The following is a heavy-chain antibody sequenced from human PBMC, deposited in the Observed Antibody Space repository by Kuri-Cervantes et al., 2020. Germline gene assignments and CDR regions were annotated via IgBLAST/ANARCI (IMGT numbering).Heavy chain of an antibody. CDR1: GFTFDDYA. CDR2: ISWNSGSI. Sequence: GGSLRLSCAASGFTFDDYAMHWVRQAPGKGLEWVSGISWNSGSIGYADSVKGRFTISRDNAKNSLYLQMNSLRAEDTALYYCAKDTHFDWLLGYYFDYWGQGTLVTDSS. D-gene: IGHD3-9*01. V-gene: IGHV3-9*01. J-gene: IGHJ4*02. CDR3: AKDTHFDWLLGYYFDY.